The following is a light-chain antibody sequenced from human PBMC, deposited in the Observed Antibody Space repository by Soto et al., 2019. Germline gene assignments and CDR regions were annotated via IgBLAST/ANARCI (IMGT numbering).Light chain of an antibody. Sequence: DIQLTQSPAFLSASFGDRVTITCRASQGISSYLAWYQQKAGKAPKLLIYAASTLQSGVPSRFSGSGYGTEFNLTISSLQTEDFATYYCLQDYSFPLTFGGGTKVDIK. CDR2: AAS. J-gene: IGKJ4*01. CDR1: QGISSY. V-gene: IGKV1-9*01. CDR3: LQDYSFPLT.